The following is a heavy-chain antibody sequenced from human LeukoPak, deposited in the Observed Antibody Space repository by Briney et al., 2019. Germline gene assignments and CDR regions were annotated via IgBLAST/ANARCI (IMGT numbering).Heavy chain of an antibody. CDR1: GGSFSGYY. V-gene: IGHV4-34*01. CDR2: INHSGST. CDR3: ARGYSSSWYSRPKHWFDP. D-gene: IGHD6-13*01. J-gene: IGHJ5*02. Sequence: SETLSLTCAVYGGSFSGYYWSWIRQPPGKGLEWIGEINHSGSTNSNPSLKSRVTISVDTSKNQFSLKLSSVTAADTAVYYCARGYSSSWYSRPKHWFDPWGQGTLVTVSS.